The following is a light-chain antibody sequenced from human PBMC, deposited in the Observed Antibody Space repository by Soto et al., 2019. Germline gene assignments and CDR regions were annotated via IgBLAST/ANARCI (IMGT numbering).Light chain of an antibody. J-gene: IGKJ1*01. V-gene: IGKV3-15*01. CDR3: QQYNNWRPQT. CDR1: QSVSSN. CDR2: GAS. Sequence: EIVMTQSPATLSVSQGERATLSCRASQSVSSNLAWYQQKPGQAPRLLIYGASTRATGIPARFSGSGSGTEFTLTISRLQSEDFAVYYCQQYNNWRPQTFGQGTKVEIK.